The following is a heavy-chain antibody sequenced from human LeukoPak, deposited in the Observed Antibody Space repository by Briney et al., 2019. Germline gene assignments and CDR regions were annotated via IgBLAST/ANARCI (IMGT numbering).Heavy chain of an antibody. CDR1: GGSFSGYY. D-gene: IGHD3-10*01. Sequence: SETLSLTCAVYGGSFSGYYWSWIRQPPGKGLEWIGEINHSGSTNYNPSRKSRVTISVDTSKNQFSLKLSSVTAADTAVYYCARGVGYYGSGSYYRIWFDPWGQGTLVTVSS. J-gene: IGHJ5*02. CDR2: INHSGST. CDR3: ARGVGYYGSGSYYRIWFDP. V-gene: IGHV4-34*01.